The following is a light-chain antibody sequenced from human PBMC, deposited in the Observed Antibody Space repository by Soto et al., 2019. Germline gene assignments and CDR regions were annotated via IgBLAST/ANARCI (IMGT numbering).Light chain of an antibody. CDR3: QQLNDYPIT. V-gene: IGKV1-9*01. Sequence: DIQLTQSPSFLSASVGDRVTITCRASQGISSYLAWYQQKPGKAPNLLIYAASTLQTGVPSRFSGSGSGTELTLTISSLQPEDFATYYCQQLNDYPITFGQGTRLEIK. CDR1: QGISSY. CDR2: AAS. J-gene: IGKJ5*01.